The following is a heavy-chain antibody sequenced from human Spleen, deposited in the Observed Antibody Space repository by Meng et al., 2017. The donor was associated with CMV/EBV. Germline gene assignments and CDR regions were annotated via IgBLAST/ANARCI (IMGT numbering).Heavy chain of an antibody. CDR3: ARDWECLARSDVFDI. V-gene: IGHV1-18*01. J-gene: IGHJ3*02. CDR1: GYTFSRYG. D-gene: IGHD1-26*01. Sequence: ASVKVSCXXSGYTFSRYGISWVRQAPGQGLEWXGWVGGCDGDTNYAPELQGRVTMTTDTSTNTVYMELRSLRSDDTAVYYCARDWECLARSDVFDIWGQGTMVTVSS. CDR2: VGGCDGDT.